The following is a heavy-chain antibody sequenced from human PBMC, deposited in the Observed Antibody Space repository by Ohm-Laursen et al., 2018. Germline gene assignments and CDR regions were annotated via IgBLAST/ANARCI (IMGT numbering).Heavy chain of an antibody. CDR2: ISYDGNEK. V-gene: IGHV3-30*18. CDR1: GFTFSSYG. Sequence: RSLRLSCTASGFTFSSYGMHWVRQAPGKGLQWVAVISYDGNEKFYADSVKGRFTISRDISKNTLFLQMNSLRLEDTAVYYCAKDGEQLAQYYFEDWGQGTPVTVSS. J-gene: IGHJ4*02. D-gene: IGHD1-26*01. CDR3: AKDGEQLAQYYFED.